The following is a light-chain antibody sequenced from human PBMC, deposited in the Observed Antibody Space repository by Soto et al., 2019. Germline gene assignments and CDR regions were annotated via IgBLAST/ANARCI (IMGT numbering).Light chain of an antibody. CDR1: AVPKKY. Sequence: SYELTQPPSVSVSPGQTARITCSGDAVPKKYADWYQQKSGQAPVLVIYEDSKRPSGIPERFSGSSSGTMATLTISGAQVEDEADSYCYSTDSSGNHRWNVVFGGGTQVTVL. CDR2: EDS. J-gene: IGLJ2*01. V-gene: IGLV3-10*01. CDR3: YSTDSSGNHRWNVV.